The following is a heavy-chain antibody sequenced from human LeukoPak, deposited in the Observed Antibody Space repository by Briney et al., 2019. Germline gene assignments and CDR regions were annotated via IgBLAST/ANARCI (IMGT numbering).Heavy chain of an antibody. CDR2: INVYNGNT. D-gene: IGHD3-22*01. CDR3: ARDPAYYYDSSGFGAFDP. CDR1: GYTYSTST. J-gene: IGHJ5*02. V-gene: IGHV1-18*01. Sequence: ASVKVSCKASGYTYSTSTISWVRQAPGQGLEWMGWINVYNGNTNYAQKFKGRVTMTTDTSMSTAYMEVRSLRSDDTAVYYCARDPAYYYDSSGFGAFDPWGQGTLVTVSS.